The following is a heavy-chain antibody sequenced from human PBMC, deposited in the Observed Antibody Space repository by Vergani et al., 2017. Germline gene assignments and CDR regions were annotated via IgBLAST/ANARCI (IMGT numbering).Heavy chain of an antibody. V-gene: IGHV1-8*01. D-gene: IGHD3-16*02. CDR2: MNPNSGNT. Sequence: QVQLVQSGAEVKKPGASVRVSCKAFGYIFTSDDIDWVRQATGQGLEWKGWMNPNSGNTGYGQRFQGRVTLTRDTFLSTAYLEHRSLRSEDTAVYYCVRARRTWCDDVFPRYYLDYWGQGTLVTVSS. CDR3: VRARRTWCDDVFPRYYLDY. J-gene: IGHJ4*02. CDR1: GYIFTSDD.